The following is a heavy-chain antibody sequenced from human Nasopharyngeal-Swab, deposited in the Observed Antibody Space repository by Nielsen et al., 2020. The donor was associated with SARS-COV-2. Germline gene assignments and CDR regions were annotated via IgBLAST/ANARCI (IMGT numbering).Heavy chain of an antibody. CDR3: ARDLDSSGWYAPPDY. D-gene: IGHD6-19*01. V-gene: IGHV3-30-3*01. CDR1: GFTFSSYA. J-gene: IGHJ4*02. CDR2: ISYDGSNK. Sequence: GESLKISCAASGFTFSSYAMHWVRQAPGKGLEWVAVISYDGSNKYYADSVKGRFTISRDNSKNTLYLQMNSLRAEDTAVYYCARDLDSSGWYAPPDYWGQGTLVTVSS.